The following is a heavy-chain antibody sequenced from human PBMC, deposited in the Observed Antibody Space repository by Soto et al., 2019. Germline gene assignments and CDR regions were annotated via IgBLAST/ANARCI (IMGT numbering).Heavy chain of an antibody. CDR2: IYSGGST. V-gene: IGHV3-53*01. J-gene: IGHJ4*02. CDR1: GFTVSSNY. D-gene: IGHD3-22*01. Sequence: GGSLRLSCAASGFTVSSNYMSWVRQAPGKGLEWVSVIYSGGSTYYADSVKGRFTISRENSKNTLYLQMNSLRAENTVVYYCPRSPADYYQSSGYIDYWDQGTLVTVSS. CDR3: PRSPADYYQSSGYIDY.